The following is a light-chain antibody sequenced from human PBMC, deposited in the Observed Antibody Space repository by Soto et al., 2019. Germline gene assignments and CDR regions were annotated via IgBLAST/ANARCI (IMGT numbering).Light chain of an antibody. CDR1: QGISSY. CDR2: AAS. CDR3: QQVKNYPLT. V-gene: IGKV1-9*01. J-gene: IGKJ4*01. Sequence: DIQLTQSPSFLSASVGDRVTITCRASQGISSYVAWYQQKPGKAPKVLIYAASTLKSGVPSRFSGSGAGTEFTHTISSLQPEDFATYNCQQVKNYPLTFGGGTRVEIK.